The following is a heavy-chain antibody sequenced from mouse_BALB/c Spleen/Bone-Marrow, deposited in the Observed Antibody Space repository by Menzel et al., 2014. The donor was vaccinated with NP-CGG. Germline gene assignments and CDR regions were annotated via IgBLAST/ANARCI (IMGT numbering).Heavy chain of an antibody. V-gene: IGHV3-1*02. D-gene: IGHD1-2*01. CDR3: AREARTTARFVY. Sequence: EVKLVESGPDLVKPSQSLSLTCTVTGYSITSGYGWHWIRQFPGNKLEWMGYIHYSGSTNYNPSLKSRISITRDTSKNQFFLQLNSVTTEDTATYYCAREARTTARFVYWGQGTLVTVSA. J-gene: IGHJ3*01. CDR2: IHYSGST. CDR1: GYSITSGYG.